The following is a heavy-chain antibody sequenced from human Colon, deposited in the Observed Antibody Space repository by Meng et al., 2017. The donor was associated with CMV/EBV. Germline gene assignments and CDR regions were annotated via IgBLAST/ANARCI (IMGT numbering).Heavy chain of an antibody. CDR1: GDSVSSGSYY. CDR3: ARAHVGVTARWFDP. CDR2: MYYSGST. V-gene: IGHV4-61*01. Sequence: VSGDSVSSGSYYWAWIRQPPGKGLEWIGHMYYSGSTNYNPSLKSRVTISIDTSKNQFSLRVNSVTAADTAIYYCARAHVGVTARWFDPWGQGTLVTVS. D-gene: IGHD1-26*01. J-gene: IGHJ5*02.